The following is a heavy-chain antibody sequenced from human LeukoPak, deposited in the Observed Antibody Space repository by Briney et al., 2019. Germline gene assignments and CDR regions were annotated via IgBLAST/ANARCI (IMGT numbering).Heavy chain of an antibody. CDR2: ISGSGGST. D-gene: IGHD3-16*02. CDR3: AKDVYDCVWGSYRFRFDY. J-gene: IGHJ4*02. CDR1: GFTFSSYA. Sequence: PGGPLRLSCAASGFTFSSYAMSWVRQAPGKGLEWVSAISGSGGSTYYADSVKGRFTISRDNSKNTLYLQMNSLRAEDTAVYYCAKDVYDCVWGSYRFRFDYWGQGTLVTVSS. V-gene: IGHV3-23*01.